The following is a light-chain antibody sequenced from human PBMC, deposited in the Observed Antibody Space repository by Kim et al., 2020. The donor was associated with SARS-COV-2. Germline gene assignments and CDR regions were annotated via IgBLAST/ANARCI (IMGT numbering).Light chain of an antibody. CDR3: QQYNNWPLT. CDR1: RSISSN. V-gene: IGKV3-15*01. CDR2: GAS. J-gene: IGKJ4*01. Sequence: EIVMTQSPATLSVSPRERATLSCRASRSISSNLAWYQQKPGQAPRLLIYGASTRATGIPARFSGGDSGTEFTLTISSLQSEDFAVYYCQQYNNWPLTFGGGTKVDIK.